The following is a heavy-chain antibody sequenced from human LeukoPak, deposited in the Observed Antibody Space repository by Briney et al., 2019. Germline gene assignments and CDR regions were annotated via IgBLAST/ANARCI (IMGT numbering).Heavy chain of an antibody. J-gene: IGHJ5*02. CDR3: ARLAPDYADYWFDP. CDR1: GYDFSTEW. D-gene: IGHD4-17*01. V-gene: IGHV5-51*01. Sequence: GESLKISCKTSGYDFSTEWIGWVRQMPGKGLEWMGIIYPSDSITKYNPSFQGLVTISADTSINTAYLQWRSLKASDTAMYYCARLAPDYADYWFDPWGQGTLVTVSS. CDR2: IYPSDSIT.